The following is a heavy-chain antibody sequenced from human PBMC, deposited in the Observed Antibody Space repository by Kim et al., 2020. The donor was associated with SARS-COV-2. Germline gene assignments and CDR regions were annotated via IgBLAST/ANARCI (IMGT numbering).Heavy chain of an antibody. Sequence: GGSLRLSCAASGFTFDDYGMSWVRQAPGKGLEWVSGINWNGGSTGYADSVKGRFTISRDNAKNSLYLQMNSLRAEDTALYYCARIGGWLVSGYFDYWGQGTLVTVSS. CDR1: GFTFDDYG. CDR2: INWNGGST. J-gene: IGHJ4*02. V-gene: IGHV3-20*04. CDR3: ARIGGWLVSGYFDY. D-gene: IGHD6-19*01.